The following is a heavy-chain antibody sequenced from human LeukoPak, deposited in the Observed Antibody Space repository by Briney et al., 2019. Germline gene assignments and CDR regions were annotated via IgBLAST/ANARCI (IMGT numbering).Heavy chain of an antibody. D-gene: IGHD4-17*01. CDR1: GGSISSSSYY. J-gene: IGHJ4*02. CDR2: IYYSGST. V-gene: IGHV4-39*01. Sequence: KTSETLSLTCTVSGGSISSSSYYWGWIRQPPGKGLEWIGSIYYSGSTYYNPSLKSRVTISVDTSKNQFSLKLSSVTAADTAVYYCASQSDDYGDYGGYYFDYWGQGTLVTVSS. CDR3: ASQSDDYGDYGGYYFDY.